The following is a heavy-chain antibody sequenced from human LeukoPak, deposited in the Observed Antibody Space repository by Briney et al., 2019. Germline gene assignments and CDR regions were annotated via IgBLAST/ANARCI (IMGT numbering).Heavy chain of an antibody. J-gene: IGHJ4*02. V-gene: IGHV3-30*04. CDR3: VRDGDTAIRGVNFDY. Sequence: PGGSLRLSCAASGFSLTTYAVHWVRQAPGKGLEWLAVMSSDERTKFYADSVMGRFIISRDTSHNILYLQMTGLRVEDTAVYHCVRDGDTAIRGVNFDYWGQGTLVTVSS. CDR2: MSSDERTK. D-gene: IGHD3-10*01. CDR1: GFSLTTYA.